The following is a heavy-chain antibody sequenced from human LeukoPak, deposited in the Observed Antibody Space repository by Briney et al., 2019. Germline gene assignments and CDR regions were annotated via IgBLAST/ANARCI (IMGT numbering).Heavy chain of an antibody. CDR1: GVSISNYY. J-gene: IGHJ4*02. D-gene: IGHD3-22*01. CDR3: ARMSNYYDTSGYYQSLDY. Sequence: PSETLSLTCTVSGVSISNYYWSWIRQPAGKGLEWLGRIYASGCTNYNPSLQSRVTISVDRSKNHFSLKLSSVTAADTAVYYCARMSNYYDTSGYYQSLDYWGQGTLVTVSS. CDR2: IYASGCT. V-gene: IGHV4-4*07.